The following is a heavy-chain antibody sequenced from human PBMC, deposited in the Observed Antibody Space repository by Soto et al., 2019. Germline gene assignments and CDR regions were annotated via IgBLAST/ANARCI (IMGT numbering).Heavy chain of an antibody. D-gene: IGHD3-16*02. CDR2: IYYSGST. Sequence: SETLSLTCTVSGGSISSSSYYWGWIRQPPGKGLEWIGSIYYSGSTYYNPSLKSRVTISVDTSNNQFSLKLSSVTAADTAVYYCARLVSDYIWGSYRRPNYYYYYYMDVWGKGTTVTVSS. J-gene: IGHJ6*03. V-gene: IGHV4-39*01. CDR3: ARLVSDYIWGSYRRPNYYYYYYMDV. CDR1: GGSISSSSYY.